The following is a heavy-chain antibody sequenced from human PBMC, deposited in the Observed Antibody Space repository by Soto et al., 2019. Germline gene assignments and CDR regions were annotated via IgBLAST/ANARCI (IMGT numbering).Heavy chain of an antibody. Sequence: SETLSLTCAVSGGSISSSSYYWGWIRQPPGKGLEWIGSIYYSGSTYYNPSLKSRVTISVDTSKNQFSLKLSSVTAADTAVYYCARDRPHIGAARRVNWFDPRGQGTLVTVSS. V-gene: IGHV4-39*07. J-gene: IGHJ5*02. CDR2: IYYSGST. CDR3: ARDRPHIGAARRVNWFDP. D-gene: IGHD6-6*01. CDR1: GGSISSSSYY.